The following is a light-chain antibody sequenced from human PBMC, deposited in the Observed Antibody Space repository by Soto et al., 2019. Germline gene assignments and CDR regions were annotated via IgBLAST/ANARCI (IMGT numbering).Light chain of an antibody. J-gene: IGKJ5*01. CDR1: QSVSSSY. Sequence: EIVLTQSPXXXXXXXXXRATLSCRASQSVSSSYLAWYQQKPGQAPRLLIYGASSRATGIPDRFSGSGSGTDFTLTISRLEPEDFAVYYCQQHGSSPITFGQGTRLEIK. V-gene: IGKV3-20*01. CDR3: QQHGSSPIT. CDR2: GAS.